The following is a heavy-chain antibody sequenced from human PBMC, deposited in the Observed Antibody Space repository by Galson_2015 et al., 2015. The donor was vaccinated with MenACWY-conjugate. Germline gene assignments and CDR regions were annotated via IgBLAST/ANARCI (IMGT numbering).Heavy chain of an antibody. CDR2: ISSDGRKT. V-gene: IGHV3-30*18. CDR1: GFTLTNNA. Sequence: SLRLSCAASGFTLTNNAMHWVRQAPGKGLEWVAVISSDGRKTFYSDSVKGRFTISRDTSKNALHLPLDGLRPNDTAVYYCAKDAAKPHSLQANFFDHWGQGIWVAVSS. CDR3: AKDAAKPHSLQANFFDH. J-gene: IGHJ4*02. D-gene: IGHD4-11*01.